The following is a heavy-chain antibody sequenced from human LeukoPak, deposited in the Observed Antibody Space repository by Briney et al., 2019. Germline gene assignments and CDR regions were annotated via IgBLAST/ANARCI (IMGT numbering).Heavy chain of an antibody. V-gene: IGHV3-23*01. CDR3: AKELGDSSGYPDAFDI. CDR1: GFTFSSYA. Sequence: GGSLRLSCAASGFTFSSYAMSWVRQAPGKGLEWVSAISGSGGSTYYADSVKGRFTISRDNSTNTLYLQMNSLRAEDTAVYYCAKELGDSSGYPDAFDIWGQGTMVTVSS. J-gene: IGHJ3*02. D-gene: IGHD3-22*01. CDR2: ISGSGGST.